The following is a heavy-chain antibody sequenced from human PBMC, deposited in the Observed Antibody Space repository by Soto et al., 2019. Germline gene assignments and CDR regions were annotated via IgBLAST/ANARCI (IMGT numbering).Heavy chain of an antibody. V-gene: IGHV4-30-2*02. D-gene: IGHD3-10*01. CDR2: IYHSGST. J-gene: IGHJ3*02. CDR3: ARRYGSAFDI. Sequence: SETLSLTCTVSGGSISSGGYSWSWIRQPPGKGLEWIGYIYHSGSTYYNPSLKSRVTISVDRSKNQFSLKLSSVTAADTAVYYCARRYGSAFDIWAQGTMVTVSS. CDR1: GGSISSGGYS.